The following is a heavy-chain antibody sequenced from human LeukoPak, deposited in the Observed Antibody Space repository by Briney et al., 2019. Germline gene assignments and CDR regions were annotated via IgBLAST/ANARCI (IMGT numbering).Heavy chain of an antibody. J-gene: IGHJ3*02. V-gene: IGHV1-69*13. CDR2: IIPIFGTA. CDR1: GGTFSSYA. D-gene: IGHD6-13*01. Sequence: SVKVSCKASGGTFSSYAISLVRQAPGQGLEWMGGIIPIFGTANYAQKFQGRVTITADESTSTAYMELSSLRSEDTAVYYCARMYSSSWLFRDDAFDIWGQGTMVTVSS. CDR3: ARMYSSSWLFRDDAFDI.